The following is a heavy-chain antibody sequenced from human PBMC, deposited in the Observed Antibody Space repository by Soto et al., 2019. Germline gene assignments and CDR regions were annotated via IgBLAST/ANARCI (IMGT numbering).Heavy chain of an antibody. CDR1: GFSLSTSGVG. Sequence: QITLKESGPTLVKPTQTLTLTCTFSGFSLSTSGVGVGWIRQPPGKALEWLALVYGDDDKRYSPYLKCRLTIPKDTSRNQVGPTMTNMDPVDTATYYCAHTHPSGFDSWCQGNLVTVSS. J-gene: IGHJ4*02. CDR2: VYGDDDK. CDR3: AHTHPSGFDS. V-gene: IGHV2-5*02.